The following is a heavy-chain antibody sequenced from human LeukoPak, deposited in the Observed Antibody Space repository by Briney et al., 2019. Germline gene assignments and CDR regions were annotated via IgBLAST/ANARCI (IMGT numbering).Heavy chain of an antibody. J-gene: IGHJ4*02. CDR1: GYTFTGYY. CDR3: ARVGDSGSYYPFDY. D-gene: IGHD1-26*01. V-gene: IGHV1-2*02. Sequence: ASVKVSCKASGYTFTGYYMHWVRQAPGQGLEWMGWINPNSGGTNYAQKFQGRVTMTRGKSIRTAYMELSRLRSDETAVYYCARVGDSGSYYPFDYWGQGTLVTVSS. CDR2: INPNSGGT.